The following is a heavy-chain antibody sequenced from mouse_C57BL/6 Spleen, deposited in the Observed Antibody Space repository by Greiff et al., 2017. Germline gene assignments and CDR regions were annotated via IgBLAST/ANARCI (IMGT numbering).Heavy chain of an antibody. V-gene: IGHV1-15*01. CDR1: GYTFTDYE. D-gene: IGHD1-1*01. CDR2: IDPETGGT. CDR3: TNTTGGY. Sequence: VKLQESGAELVRPGASVTLSCKASGYTFTDYEMHWVKQTPVHGLVWIGAIDPETGGTAYNQKFKGKAILTADKSSSTAYMELRSLTSEDSAVYYCTNTTGGYWGQGTTLTVSS. J-gene: IGHJ2*01.